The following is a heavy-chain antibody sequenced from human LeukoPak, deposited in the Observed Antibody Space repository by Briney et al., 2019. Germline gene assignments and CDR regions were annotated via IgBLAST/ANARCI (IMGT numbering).Heavy chain of an antibody. J-gene: IGHJ6*03. D-gene: IGHD6-6*01. CDR3: ASLTRHYYYYYMDV. CDR2: INHSGST. Sequence: SETLSLTCAVYGGSFSGYYWSWIRQPPGKGLEWIGEINHSGSTNYNPSLKSRVTISVDTSKNQFSLKLSSVTAADTAVYYCASLTRHYYYYYMDVWGKGTTVTVSS. CDR1: GGSFSGYY. V-gene: IGHV4-34*01.